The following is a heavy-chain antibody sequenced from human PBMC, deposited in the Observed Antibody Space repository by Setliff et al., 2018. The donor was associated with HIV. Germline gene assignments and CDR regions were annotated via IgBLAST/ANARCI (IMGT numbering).Heavy chain of an antibody. J-gene: IGHJ5*02. CDR3: ARVAAGTYGKGDWFDP. D-gene: IGHD3-10*01. CDR2: IYTSGST. V-gene: IGHV4-61*02. CDR1: GGSISSGTYY. Sequence: PSETLSLTCTVSGGSISSGTYYWNWVRQPAGKGPEWIGRIYTSGSTNYNPSLKSRVTISLDTSKNQISLKLSSVTAADTAVYYCARVAAGTYGKGDWFDPWGQGTQVTVSS.